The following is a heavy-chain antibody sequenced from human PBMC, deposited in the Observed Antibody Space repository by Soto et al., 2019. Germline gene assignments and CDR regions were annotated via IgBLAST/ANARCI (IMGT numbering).Heavy chain of an antibody. CDR2: ISGSGGST. V-gene: IGHV3-23*01. Sequence: GGSLRLSCAASGFTFSSYAMSWVRQAPGKGLEWVSAISGSGGSTYYADSVKGRFTISRDNSKNTLYLQMNSLRAEDTAVYYCATSFTTTVTYYYYYYMDVWGKGTTVTVSS. D-gene: IGHD4-4*01. J-gene: IGHJ6*03. CDR3: ATSFTTTVTYYYYYYMDV. CDR1: GFTFSSYA.